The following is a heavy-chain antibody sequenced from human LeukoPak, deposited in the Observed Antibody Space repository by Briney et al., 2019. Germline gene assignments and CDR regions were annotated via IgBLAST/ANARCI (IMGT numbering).Heavy chain of an antibody. CDR2: INHSGST. Sequence: SETLSLTCAVYGGSFSGYYWSWIRQPPGRGLEWIGEINHSGSTNYNPSLKSRVTISVDTSKNQFSLKLSSVTAADTAVYYCARGRSPATYSSGSSIDYWGQGTLVTVSS. CDR3: ARGRSPATYSSGSSIDY. D-gene: IGHD6-19*01. J-gene: IGHJ4*02. V-gene: IGHV4-34*01. CDR1: GGSFSGYY.